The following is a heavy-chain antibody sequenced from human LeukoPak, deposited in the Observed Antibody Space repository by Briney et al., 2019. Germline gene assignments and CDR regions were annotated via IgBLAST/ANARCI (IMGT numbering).Heavy chain of an antibody. V-gene: IGHV4-39*01. CDR1: GDSISSSSFH. CDR2: IHYSGTT. D-gene: IGHD2-15*01. CDR3: ARHGWCSGGSCYLGAFGF. Sequence: SETLSLTCTVFGDSISSSSFHWGWLRQPPGKGPEWIASIHYSGTTYYNPSLKGRVAISVDTSKNQFSLKLTSVTAADTAVYYCARHGWCSGGSCYLGAFGFWGQGTLVPVSS. J-gene: IGHJ4*02.